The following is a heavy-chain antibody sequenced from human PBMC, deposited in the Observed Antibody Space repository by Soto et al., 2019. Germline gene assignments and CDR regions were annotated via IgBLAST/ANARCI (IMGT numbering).Heavy chain of an antibody. CDR2: ISAYNGNT. Sequence: ASVKVSCKASGYTFTSYGISWVRQAPGQGLEWMGWISAYNGNTNYAQKLQGRVTMTTDTSTSTAYMGLRSLRSDDTAVYYCAGDNTYYYDSSGYYYVDPLDYWGQGTLVTVSS. J-gene: IGHJ4*02. CDR1: GYTFTSYG. D-gene: IGHD3-22*01. CDR3: AGDNTYYYDSSGYYYVDPLDY. V-gene: IGHV1-18*01.